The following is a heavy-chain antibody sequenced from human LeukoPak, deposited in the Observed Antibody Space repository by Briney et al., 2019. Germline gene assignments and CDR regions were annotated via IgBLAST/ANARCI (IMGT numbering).Heavy chain of an antibody. CDR3: AREITVTSTTYFDY. Sequence: GGSLRLSCAASGFTFSVYGMHWVRQAPGKGLEWVAVMWYDGSNKYYADSVKGRFTISRDNSKNTLYLEMSSLRAEDTAVYYCAREITVTSTTYFDYWGQGTLVTVSS. CDR2: MWYDGSNK. CDR1: GFTFSVYG. D-gene: IGHD4-17*01. J-gene: IGHJ4*02. V-gene: IGHV3-33*01.